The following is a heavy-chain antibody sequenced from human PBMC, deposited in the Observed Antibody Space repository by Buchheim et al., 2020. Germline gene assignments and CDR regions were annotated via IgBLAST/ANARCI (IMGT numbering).Heavy chain of an antibody. CDR3: ARETIYYDSNGCIDY. CDR1: GFTFSSYA. D-gene: IGHD3-22*01. CDR2: ISYDGSNK. Sequence: QVQLVESGGGLVQPGRSLRLSCAASGFTFSSYAMHWVRQAPGKGLEWVAVISYDGSNKYYADSVKGRFTISRDNSKNTLYLQMNSLRAEDTAVYYCARETIYYDSNGCIDYWGQGTL. V-gene: IGHV3-30-3*01. J-gene: IGHJ4*02.